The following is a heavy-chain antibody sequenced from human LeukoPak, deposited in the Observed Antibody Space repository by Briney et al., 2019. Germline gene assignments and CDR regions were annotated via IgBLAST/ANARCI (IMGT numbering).Heavy chain of an antibody. CDR3: ARGGKATVVTM. V-gene: IGHV4-4*07. CDR2: IYSSGST. J-gene: IGHJ4*02. D-gene: IGHD4-23*01. Sequence: PSETLSFTCTVSGGSINSYYWSWIRQPAGKGLEWIGRIYSSGSTNYNPSLKSRVSMSVDTSKNQFSLKLTSVTAADTAVYYCARGGKATVVTMWGQGILVTVSS. CDR1: GGSINSYY.